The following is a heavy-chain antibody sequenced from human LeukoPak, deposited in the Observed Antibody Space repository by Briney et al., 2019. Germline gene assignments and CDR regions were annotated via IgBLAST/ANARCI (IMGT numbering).Heavy chain of an antibody. J-gene: IGHJ5*02. D-gene: IGHD6-19*01. CDR2: IYTSGST. CDR1: GGSISSGSYY. V-gene: IGHV4-61*02. CDR3: ARDAVAGTVFDP. Sequence: SETLSLTCTVSGGSISSGSYYWSWIRQPAGKGLEWIGRIYTSGSTNYNPSLKSRVTISVDTSKNQFSLKLSSVTAADTAVYYCARDAVAGTVFDPWGQGTLVTVSS.